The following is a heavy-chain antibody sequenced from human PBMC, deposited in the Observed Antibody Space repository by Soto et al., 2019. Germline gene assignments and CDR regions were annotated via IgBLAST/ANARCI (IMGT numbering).Heavy chain of an antibody. Sequence: GESMKISWKGAGSSFTIYWIGWVRQMPGKGLEWMGLIYPGDSDTKSNPAFQGQVTISADKSITTTYLLWSSLTASYPAIYYCASSIFYYGMDVWGQGTTVTVSS. V-gene: IGHV5-51*01. CDR2: IYPGDSDT. CDR3: ASSIFYYGMDV. J-gene: IGHJ6*02. CDR1: GSSFTIYW.